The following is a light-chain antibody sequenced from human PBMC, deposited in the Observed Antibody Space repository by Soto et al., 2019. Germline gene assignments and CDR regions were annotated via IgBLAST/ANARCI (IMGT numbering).Light chain of an antibody. CDR1: QSLLYSNGDNY. CDR2: LGS. J-gene: IGKJ5*01. CDR3: MQPLQTPFT. Sequence: DIVMTQSPLSLPVTPGEPASISCRSSQSLLYSNGDNYLDWYLQKPGQSPQLLIYLGSNRAAGVPDRFSGSASGTDFTLKISRVEAEDVGVYYCMQPLQTPFTFGQGTRLEIK. V-gene: IGKV2-28*01.